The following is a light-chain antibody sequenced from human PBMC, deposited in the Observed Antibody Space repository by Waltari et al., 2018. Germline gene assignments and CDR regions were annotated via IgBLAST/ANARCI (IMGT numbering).Light chain of an antibody. V-gene: IGLV2-11*01. CDR2: DVS. CDR3: CSYAGTYTWL. Sequence: QSALTQPRSVSGSPGQSVTISCTGTSSDVGGSNYVSWYQQLPGTPPHVVIYDVSRRPPGFPDRFTGSRAGNTVTLTISGLQAEDEADYPCCSYAGTYTWLFGGGTKLTVL. CDR1: SSDVGGSNY. J-gene: IGLJ3*02.